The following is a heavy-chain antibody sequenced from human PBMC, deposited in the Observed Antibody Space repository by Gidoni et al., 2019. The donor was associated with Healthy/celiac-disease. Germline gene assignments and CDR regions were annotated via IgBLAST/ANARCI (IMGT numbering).Heavy chain of an antibody. CDR2: INHSGST. J-gene: IGHJ4*02. V-gene: IGHV4-34*01. D-gene: IGHD6-13*01. CDR3: SRGRGSSSWFTPFDY. CDR1: GGSFSGYY. Sequence: QVQRQQWGAGLLKPSETLSLTCADHGGSFSGYYWSWIRQPPGKGLEWIGEINHSGSTNYNPSLKSRVSISCDTSKLQFSLKLSSVTAADTAVYYCSRGRGSSSWFTPFDYWGQGTLVTVSS.